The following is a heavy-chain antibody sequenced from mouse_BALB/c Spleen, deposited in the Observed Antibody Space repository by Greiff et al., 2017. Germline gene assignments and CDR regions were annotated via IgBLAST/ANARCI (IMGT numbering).Heavy chain of an antibody. CDR3: ARDYSYYLDY. CDR2: ISYDGSN. CDR1: GYSITSGYY. Sequence: DVKLVESGPGLVKPSQSLSLTCSVTGYSITSGYYWNWIRQFPGNKLEWMGYISYDGSNNYNPSLKNRISITRDTSKNQFFLKLNSVTTEDTATYYCARDYSYYLDYWGQGTTLTVSS. D-gene: IGHD1-1*01. J-gene: IGHJ2*01. V-gene: IGHV3-6*02.